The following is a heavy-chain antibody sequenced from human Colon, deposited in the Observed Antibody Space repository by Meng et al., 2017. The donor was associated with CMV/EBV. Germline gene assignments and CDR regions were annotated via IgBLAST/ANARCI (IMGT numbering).Heavy chain of an antibody. CDR2: ISPYNDNT. CDR1: GYTFTTYG. D-gene: IGHD2-21*01. Sequence: SGYTFTTYGISWVRQAPGQGLEWVGWISPYNDNTDYAQKFQGRVTMTTDASTSTAYMEVRSLRSDDTAVYYCARDSSRQGGGNLWYWGQGTLVTVSS. J-gene: IGHJ4*02. CDR3: ARDSSRQGGGNLWY. V-gene: IGHV1-18*01.